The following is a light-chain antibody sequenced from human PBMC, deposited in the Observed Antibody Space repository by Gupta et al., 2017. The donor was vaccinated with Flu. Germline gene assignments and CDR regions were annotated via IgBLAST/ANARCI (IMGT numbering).Light chain of an antibody. CDR2: AAS. J-gene: IGKJ2*01. Sequence: GDRVTITCRASQSISSYLNWYQQKPRKAPKLLSYAASSMQSGVPSRFSGSGSGTDFTLTISSLQPEDFATYYCQQSYSTPRTFGQGTKLEIK. CDR3: QQSYSTPRT. CDR1: QSISSY. V-gene: IGKV1-39*01.